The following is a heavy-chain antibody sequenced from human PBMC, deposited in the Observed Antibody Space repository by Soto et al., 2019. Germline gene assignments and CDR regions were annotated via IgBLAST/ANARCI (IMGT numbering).Heavy chain of an antibody. V-gene: IGHV4-30-4*01. CDR1: GTSIYNGGYF. CDR3: ARGSNTEKVDS. CDR2: IHNSGSP. D-gene: IGHD4-17*01. J-gene: IGHJ4*02. Sequence: SETRSFTCSASGTSIYNGGYFWHWIPQSPGEGLASIGHIHNSGSPFNNPSLKSRITLSADTSKNQFSLKLTSVTAADTAVYYCARGSNTEKVDSWGQGTLVTVSS.